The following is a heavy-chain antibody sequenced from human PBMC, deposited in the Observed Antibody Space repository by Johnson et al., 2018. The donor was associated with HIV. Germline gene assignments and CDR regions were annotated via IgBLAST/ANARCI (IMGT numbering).Heavy chain of an antibody. D-gene: IGHD3-16*01. Sequence: VQLVESGGGVVRPGGSLRLSCAASGFTFDDYGMSWVRQVPGKGLEWVSGIRWNGGITGYADSVKGRFTISRDNAENSLYLQMNSLRAEDTALYYCARDRRIMITFGADVFDIWGQGTM. V-gene: IGHV3-20*04. CDR3: ARDRRIMITFGADVFDI. J-gene: IGHJ3*02. CDR2: IRWNGGIT. CDR1: GFTFDDYG.